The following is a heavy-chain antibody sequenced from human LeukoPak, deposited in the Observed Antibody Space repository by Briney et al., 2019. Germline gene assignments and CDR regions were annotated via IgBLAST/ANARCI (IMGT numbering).Heavy chain of an antibody. CDR2: MNPNSGKA. V-gene: IGHV1-8*03. J-gene: IGHJ5*02. Sequence: GASVTVSCTASGYTFTNYDINWVRQAPGQGLEWMGWMNPNSGKAGYAHKFQGRVTITRNPSITTAYMELSSLRSEDTAVYYCARRNFDWFDPWGQGTLVTVSS. CDR1: GYTFTNYD. CDR3: ARRNFDWFDP.